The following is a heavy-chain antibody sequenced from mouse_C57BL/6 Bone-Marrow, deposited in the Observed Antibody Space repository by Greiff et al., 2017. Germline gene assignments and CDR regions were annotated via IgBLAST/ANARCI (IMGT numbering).Heavy chain of an antibody. CDR2: IHPNNGST. Sequence: VQLQQPGAELVKPGASVKLSCKASGYTFTSSWMHWVKQRPGQGLAWIGMIHPNNGSTNYTEKFQSKAPLTVDKSASTAYMQLSSLTSEDSAVYYCAGYFDVWGTGTTVTVSS. CDR3: AGYFDV. V-gene: IGHV1-64*01. J-gene: IGHJ1*03. CDR1: GYTFTSSW.